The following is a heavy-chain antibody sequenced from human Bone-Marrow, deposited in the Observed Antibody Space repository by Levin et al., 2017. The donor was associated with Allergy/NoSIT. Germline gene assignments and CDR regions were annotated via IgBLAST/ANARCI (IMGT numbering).Heavy chain of an antibody. J-gene: IGHJ4*02. CDR1: GYTFTGYF. Sequence: GASVKVSCKISGYTFTGYFIHWVRQAPGQGLEWMGWINPSRGDTNYAPRFHGRVSMTRDTSINTAYMDLSSLTSDDTAVYYCARASHMVRGVPLDFWGQGTLVTVSS. D-gene: IGHD3-10*01. CDR2: INPSRGDT. V-gene: IGHV1-2*02. CDR3: ARASHMVRGVPLDF.